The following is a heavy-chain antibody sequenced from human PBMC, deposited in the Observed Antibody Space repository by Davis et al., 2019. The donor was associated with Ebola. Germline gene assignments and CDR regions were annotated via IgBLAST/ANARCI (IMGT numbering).Heavy chain of an antibody. CDR2: ISSIRN. CDR3: ARYHCTVGSCHNDY. Sequence: GESLKTPRAASGFTFREYYMSWVRQAPGQGLEWISYISSIRNNYTNYADSVKGRFTISRDNTNNSLYLQMNSLRVDDTGVYFCARYHCTVGSCHNDYRGQGTLVTVS. CDR1: GFTFREYY. V-gene: IGHV3-11*06. J-gene: IGHJ4*02. D-gene: IGHD2-8*02.